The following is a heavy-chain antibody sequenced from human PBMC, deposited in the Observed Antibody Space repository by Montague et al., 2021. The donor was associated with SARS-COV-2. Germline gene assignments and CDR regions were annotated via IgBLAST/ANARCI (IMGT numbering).Heavy chain of an antibody. CDR2: IYYSGST. J-gene: IGHJ3*02. D-gene: IGHD3-22*01. V-gene: IGHV4-59*01. CDR1: GGPISSYY. Sequence: SETLSLTCTVSGGPISSYYWSWIRQPPGKGLEWIGYIYYSGSTNYNPSLKSRVTISVDTSKNQFSLKLRSVTAADTAVYYCARDGYYDNSGYYVRDAFDIWGQGTMVTVSS. CDR3: ARDGYYDNSGYYVRDAFDI.